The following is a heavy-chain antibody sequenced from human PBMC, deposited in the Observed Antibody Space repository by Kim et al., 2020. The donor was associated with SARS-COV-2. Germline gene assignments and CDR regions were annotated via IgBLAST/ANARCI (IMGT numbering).Heavy chain of an antibody. J-gene: IGHJ4*02. Sequence: ASVKVSCKASGYTFTSYGISWVRQAPGQGLEWMGWISAYNGNTNYAQKLQGRVTMTTDTSTSTAYMELRSLRSDDTAVYYCARDFRNRRHYYDSSGYYPSPDPRYWGQGTLVTVSS. CDR3: ARDFRNRRHYYDSSGYYPSPDPRY. D-gene: IGHD3-22*01. V-gene: IGHV1-18*01. CDR2: ISAYNGNT. CDR1: GYTFTSYG.